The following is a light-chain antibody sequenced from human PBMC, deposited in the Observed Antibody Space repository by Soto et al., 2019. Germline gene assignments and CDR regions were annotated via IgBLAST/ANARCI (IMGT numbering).Light chain of an antibody. J-gene: IGKJ4*01. CDR1: QSISSH. V-gene: IGKV1-39*01. Sequence: DLQVTQSPSSLSASVGDRVTITCRASQSISSHLNWYHQKPGKAPKPLIFAASRLQSGVPSRFRGNGSATDFTLTITSLQPEDFATYYCQQNYNAPRTFGGGTKIEIK. CDR2: AAS. CDR3: QQNYNAPRT.